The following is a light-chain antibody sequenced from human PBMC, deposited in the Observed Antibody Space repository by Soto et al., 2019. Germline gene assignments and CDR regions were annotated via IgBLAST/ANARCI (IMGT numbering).Light chain of an antibody. CDR3: HSYDRSLSGSV. Sequence: QSVLTQPPSVSGAPGQRVTISCTGSSSNIGAGYDVHWYQQLPGIAPKLLIYDNTNRPSGVPDRFSGSKSGTSASLAITGLQAEDEADYFCHSYDRSLSGSVFGGGTKVTVL. CDR1: SSNIGAGYD. J-gene: IGLJ3*02. V-gene: IGLV1-40*01. CDR2: DNT.